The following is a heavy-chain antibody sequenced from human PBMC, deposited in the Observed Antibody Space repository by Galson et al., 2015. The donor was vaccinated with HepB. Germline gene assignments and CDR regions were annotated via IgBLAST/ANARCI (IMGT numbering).Heavy chain of an antibody. CDR1: GFTFSSYG. J-gene: IGHJ6*02. V-gene: IGHV3-30*18. CDR2: IPYDGSNK. Sequence: SLRLSCAASGFTFSSYGMHWVRQAPGKGLEWVAVIPYDGSNKYYADSVKGRFTISRDNSKNTLYLQMNSLRAEDTAVYYCAKRQWQDIYYYYGMDVWGQGTTVTVSS. CDR3: AKRQWQDIYYYYGMDV. D-gene: IGHD2-15*01.